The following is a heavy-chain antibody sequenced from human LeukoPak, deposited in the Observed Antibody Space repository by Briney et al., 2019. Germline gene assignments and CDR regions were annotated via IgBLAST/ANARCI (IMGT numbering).Heavy chain of an antibody. V-gene: IGHV3-48*03. CDR1: GFTFSSYE. CDR2: ISSSGSTI. J-gene: IGHJ6*02. D-gene: IGHD6-13*01. Sequence: GGSLRLSCAASGFTFSSYEMNWVRQAPGKGLGWVSYISSSGSTIYYADSVKGRFTISRDNAKNSLYLQMNSLRAEDTAVYYCARDHRAAAATDYYYYYGMDVWGQGTTVTVSS. CDR3: ARDHRAAAATDYYYYYGMDV.